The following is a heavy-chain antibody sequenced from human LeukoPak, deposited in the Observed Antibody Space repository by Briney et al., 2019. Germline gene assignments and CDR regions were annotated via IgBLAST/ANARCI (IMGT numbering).Heavy chain of an antibody. V-gene: IGHV4-39*07. J-gene: IGHJ6*03. CDR2: IYYSGST. CDR3: ARVVVGATYYYYYYMDV. Sequence: PSETLSLTCTVSGGSISSISYYWGWIRQPPGKGLEWIGSIYYSGSTYYNPSLKSRVNISVDTSTNQFSLKLSSVTDADTAVYYCARVVVGATYYYYYYMDVWGKGTTVTVSS. CDR1: GGSISSISYY. D-gene: IGHD1-26*01.